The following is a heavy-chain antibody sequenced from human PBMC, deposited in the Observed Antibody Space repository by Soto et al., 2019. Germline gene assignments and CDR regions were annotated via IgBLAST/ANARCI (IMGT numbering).Heavy chain of an antibody. D-gene: IGHD6-25*01. CDR2: ISGSGSTT. CDR1: GFTFSDYA. J-gene: IGHJ5*02. V-gene: IGHV3-23*01. Sequence: EVQLLESGGTLVQPGGSLRLSCTASGFTFSDYAMTWVRQAPGKGLEWVSTISGSGSTTIYADSVKGRFTISRDNSKHPFYLQMNTLRAEDTALYYCAKGPYAAAAIGWFDPWGQGTLVTVSS. CDR3: AKGPYAAAAIGWFDP.